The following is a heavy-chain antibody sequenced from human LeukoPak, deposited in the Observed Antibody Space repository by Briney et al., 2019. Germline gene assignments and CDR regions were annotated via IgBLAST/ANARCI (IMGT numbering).Heavy chain of an antibody. V-gene: IGHV1-2*02. Sequence: ASVKVSCKASGYTFTAYYMHWVRQAPGQGLEWMGWINPNSGDTKFAQKFQGRVTMTRDTSISTAYMEVRRLKSDDTAVYYCARARSYLNWFDPWGQGTLVTVSS. J-gene: IGHJ5*02. CDR3: ARARSYLNWFDP. D-gene: IGHD1-26*01. CDR2: INPNSGDT. CDR1: GYTFTAYY.